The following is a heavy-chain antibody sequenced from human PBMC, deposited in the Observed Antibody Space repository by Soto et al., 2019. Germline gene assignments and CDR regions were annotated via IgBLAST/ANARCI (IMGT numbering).Heavy chain of an antibody. CDR3: ARLSRPNYYDTSGFFKDNCFDP. D-gene: IGHD3-22*01. J-gene: IGHJ5*02. Sequence: SVKVSCKASGGTFNSYDINWVRQAPGQGLEWMGGIIPIVETPKYAQKFQGRVTITADESTNTVYMELSSLRSEDTAMYYCARLSRPNYYDTSGFFKDNCFDPWGPGPLVTVSS. CDR1: GGTFNSYD. CDR2: IIPIVETP. V-gene: IGHV1-69*13.